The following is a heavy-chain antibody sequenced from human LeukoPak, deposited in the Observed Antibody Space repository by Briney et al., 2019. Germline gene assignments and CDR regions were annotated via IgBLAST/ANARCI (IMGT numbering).Heavy chain of an antibody. Sequence: PSETLSLTCTVSGGSISSSSYYWGWIRQPPGKGLEWIGSIYYSGSTYYNPSLKSRVTISVDTSKNQFSLKLSSVTAADTAVYYCARQLYSSGYRWFDPWGQGTLVTVSS. D-gene: IGHD3-22*01. V-gene: IGHV4-39*01. CDR3: ARQLYSSGYRWFDP. CDR1: GGSISSSSYY. CDR2: IYYSGST. J-gene: IGHJ5*02.